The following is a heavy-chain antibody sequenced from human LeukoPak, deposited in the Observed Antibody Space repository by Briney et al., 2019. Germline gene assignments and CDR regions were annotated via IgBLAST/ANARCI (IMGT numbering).Heavy chain of an antibody. CDR1: SCSISGYN. D-gene: IGHD1-1*01. CDR2: IYYSGST. J-gene: IGHJ4*02. CDR3: AAPGDWNDFPY. Sequence: PSETLSLTCTVPSCSISGYNWTWIRQPPGKGLEWIGYIYYSGSTNYNPSLKSRVTISVDTSKNQFSLNLRSVTAAVTALYHCAAPGDWNDFPYWGQGTLVTVSS. V-gene: IGHV4-59*01.